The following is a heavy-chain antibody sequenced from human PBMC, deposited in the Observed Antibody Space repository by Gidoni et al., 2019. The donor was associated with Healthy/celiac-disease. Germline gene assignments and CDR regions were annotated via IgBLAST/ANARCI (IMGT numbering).Heavy chain of an antibody. CDR3: ASYCSSTSCWFDP. CDR1: GGSISSYY. Sequence: QVQLQESGPGLVKPSETLSLTCTVSGGSISSYYWSWIRQPPGKGLEWLGYIYYSGSTNYNPSLKSRVTISVDTSKNQFSLKLSSVTAADTAVYYCASYCSSTSCWFDPWGQGTLVTVSS. CDR2: IYYSGST. J-gene: IGHJ5*02. D-gene: IGHD2-2*01. V-gene: IGHV4-59*08.